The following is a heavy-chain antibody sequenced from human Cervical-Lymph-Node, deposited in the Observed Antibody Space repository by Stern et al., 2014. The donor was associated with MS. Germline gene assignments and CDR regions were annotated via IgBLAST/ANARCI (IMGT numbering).Heavy chain of an antibody. Sequence: QVQLMQSGPEVQQPGASVRISCQTSGYTFTSYYIHWVRQAPGQGLEWMGIVNPKAGDTTYAQKFQGRVTRTRDTSTSTVYLEVSSLKPEDTAIYYGARDIVVVVAALPAFHHGMDVWGQGTAVTVSS. J-gene: IGHJ6*02. CDR3: ARDIVVVVAALPAFHHGMDV. CDR2: VNPKAGDT. V-gene: IGHV1-46*03. D-gene: IGHD2-15*01. CDR1: GYTFTSYY.